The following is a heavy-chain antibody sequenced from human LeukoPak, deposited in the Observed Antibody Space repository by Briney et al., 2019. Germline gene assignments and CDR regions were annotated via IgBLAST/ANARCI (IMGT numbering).Heavy chain of an antibody. V-gene: IGHV3-30*03. Sequence: GGSLRLSCAASGFTFSRYGMHWVRQAPGKGLEWVAVISYDGSNKYYADSVKGRFTISRDNSKDTLSLQMNSLRTEDTAVYYCARASYSSSWHGRDAFDIWGQGTMVTVSS. J-gene: IGHJ3*02. CDR1: GFTFSRYG. CDR2: ISYDGSNK. D-gene: IGHD6-13*01. CDR3: ARASYSSSWHGRDAFDI.